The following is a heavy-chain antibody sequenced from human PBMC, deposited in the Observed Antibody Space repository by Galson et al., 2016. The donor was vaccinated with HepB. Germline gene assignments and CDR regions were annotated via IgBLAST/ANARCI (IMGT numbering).Heavy chain of an antibody. D-gene: IGHD3-10*01. CDR2: IYYDGSNK. CDR3: ARRYYYGSASPYYYMDV. CDR1: GFTFSSYG. J-gene: IGHJ6*03. V-gene: IGHV3-33*01. Sequence: SLRLSCAASGFTFSSYGMHWVRQAPGKGLEWVTFIYYDGSNKYYADSVKGRFTVARDNSKNMVYPEMNSLRAEDTAGYYCARRYYYGSASPYYYMDVWGKGTTVTVSS.